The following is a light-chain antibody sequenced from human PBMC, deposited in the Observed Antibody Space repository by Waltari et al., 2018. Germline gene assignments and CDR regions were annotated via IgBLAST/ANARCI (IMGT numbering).Light chain of an antibody. CDR1: QTISSY. J-gene: IGKJ4*01. V-gene: IGKV1-8*01. CDR2: GAS. Sequence: AIRITQSPSSLSASTGDRVTITCRASQTISSYLAWYQQKPGKAPKLLIYGASTLESGVPSRFSGSQSGTDFTLTISCLQSEDFAVYYCQQYNTYPLTFGGVTKVEI. CDR3: QQYNTYPLT.